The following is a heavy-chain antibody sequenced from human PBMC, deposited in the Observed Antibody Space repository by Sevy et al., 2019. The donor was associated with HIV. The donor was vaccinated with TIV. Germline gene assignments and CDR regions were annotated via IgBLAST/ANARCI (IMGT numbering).Heavy chain of an antibody. CDR3: GRNTYYLDSTGFGAFDI. Sequence: GGSLRLSCAASGFTFDDYAMSWVRQAPGKGLEWVSAINWKTGNVGYADSVKGRFTISRDNAKRSLYLQMNSLRPEDTALYHCGRNTYYLDSTGFGAFDIWGQGIMVTVS. D-gene: IGHD3-22*01. V-gene: IGHV3-20*01. J-gene: IGHJ3*02. CDR2: INWKTGNV. CDR1: GFTFDDYA.